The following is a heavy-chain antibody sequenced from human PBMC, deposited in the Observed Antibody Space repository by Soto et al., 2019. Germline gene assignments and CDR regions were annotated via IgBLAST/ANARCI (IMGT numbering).Heavy chain of an antibody. V-gene: IGHV1-8*02. J-gene: IGHJ4*02. CDR3: TRNLYNTGDFDH. Sequence: QVQLIQSGAEVRKPGASVKVSCKASGYTFTDYDISWVRQATGQGLEWLGWMTPKSGYTGYAQKFQGRVTLTRDTSRGTAYMELSSLTSEDTAVYYCTRNLYNTGDFDHWGQGTLVTVSS. CDR2: MTPKSGYT. CDR1: GYTFTDYD. D-gene: IGHD1-20*01.